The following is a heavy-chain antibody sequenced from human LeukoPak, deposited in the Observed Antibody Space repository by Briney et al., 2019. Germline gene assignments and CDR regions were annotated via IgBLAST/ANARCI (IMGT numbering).Heavy chain of an antibody. J-gene: IGHJ4*02. V-gene: IGHV3-23*01. CDR1: GFTFSNYA. Sequence: GGSLRLSCAASGFTFSNYAMSWVRQAPGKGLEWVSAISGSGGSTYYADSVKGRFTISRDNSKNTLYLQMNSLRAEDTAVYYCAKPYDSSGYYYRYWGQGTLVTVSS. CDR3: AKPYDSSGYYYRY. CDR2: ISGSGGST. D-gene: IGHD3-22*01.